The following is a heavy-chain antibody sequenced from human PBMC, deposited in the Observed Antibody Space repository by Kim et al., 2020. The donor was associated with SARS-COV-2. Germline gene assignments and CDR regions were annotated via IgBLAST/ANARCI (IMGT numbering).Heavy chain of an antibody. V-gene: IGHV6-1*01. CDR3: AREGYWGYSSGWYYFDY. J-gene: IGHJ4*02. Sequence: VKSRITLNPDTSENQFSLQLNSVTPEDTAVYYCAREGYWGYSSGWYYFDYWGQGTLVTVSS. D-gene: IGHD6-19*01.